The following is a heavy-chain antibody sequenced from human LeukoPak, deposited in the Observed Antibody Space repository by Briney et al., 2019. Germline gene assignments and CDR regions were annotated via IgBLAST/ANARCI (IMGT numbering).Heavy chain of an antibody. CDR3: AKRQVSAAAGALDY. V-gene: IGHV3-23*01. CDR1: GISLSNHA. Sequence: QPGGSLRLSCVASGISLSNHAMSWVRQAPGKGLEWIAGVSDSGSSEYYADSVKGRFTISRDNSKNTLHLQMNSLRAEDTAVYYCAKRQVSAAAGALDYWGQGTLLTVSS. D-gene: IGHD6-13*01. J-gene: IGHJ4*02. CDR2: VSDSGSSE.